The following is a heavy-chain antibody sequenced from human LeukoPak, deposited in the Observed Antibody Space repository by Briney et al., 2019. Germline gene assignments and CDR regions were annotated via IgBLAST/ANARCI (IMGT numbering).Heavy chain of an antibody. CDR3: ARGVEYYDFWTGKDWFDP. CDR2: IYHSGST. V-gene: IGHV4-30-2*01. J-gene: IGHJ5*02. CDR1: GGSISSGDYS. Sequence: SETLSLTCAVSGGSISSGDYSWSWIRQPPGQGLEWIGYIYHSGSTYYNPSLKSRVTISVDRSKNQFSLKLRSVTAADTAVYYCARGVEYYDFWTGKDWFDPWGQGTLVTVSS. D-gene: IGHD3-3*01.